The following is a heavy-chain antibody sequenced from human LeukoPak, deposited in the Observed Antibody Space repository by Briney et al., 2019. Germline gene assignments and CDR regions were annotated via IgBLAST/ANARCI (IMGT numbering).Heavy chain of an antibody. CDR1: GGTFSSYA. V-gene: IGHV1-69*10. CDR2: IIPILGIA. D-gene: IGHD4-17*01. J-gene: IGHJ4*02. Sequence: ASVKVSCKASGGTFSSYAINWVRQAPGQGLEWMGGIIPILGIANYAQKFQGRVTITADKSTSTAYMELSSLRSEDTAVYYCARPLSHDYGSGGYFDYWGQGTLVTVSS. CDR3: ARPLSHDYGSGGYFDY.